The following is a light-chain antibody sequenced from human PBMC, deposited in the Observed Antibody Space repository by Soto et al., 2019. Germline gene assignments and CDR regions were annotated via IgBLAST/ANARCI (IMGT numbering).Light chain of an antibody. CDR3: QQYYSYPWT. V-gene: IGKV1-5*03. Sequence: DIQMTQSPSTLSASVGDSVTITCRATESISKWLAWYRQKPGKAPKLLIYQASDLELKGRVPSRFSGSGYGTEFALSISSLQPNDFATYYCQQYYSYPWTFGHGTKVEV. CDR2: QAS. J-gene: IGKJ1*01. CDR1: ESISKW.